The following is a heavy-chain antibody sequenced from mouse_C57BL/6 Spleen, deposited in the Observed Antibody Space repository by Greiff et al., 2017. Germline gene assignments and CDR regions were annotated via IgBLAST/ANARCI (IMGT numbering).Heavy chain of an antibody. CDR2: IYPGSGST. J-gene: IGHJ3*01. D-gene: IGHD2-1*01. CDR3: ARSKVYGNSFAY. CDR1: GYTFTSYW. V-gene: IGHV1-55*01. Sequence: QVQLQRPGAELVKPGASVKMSCKASGYTFTSYWITWVKQRPGQGLEWIGDIYPGSGSTNYNEKFKSKATLTVDTSSSTAYMQLSSLTSEDSAVYYCARSKVYGNSFAYWGQGTLVTVSA.